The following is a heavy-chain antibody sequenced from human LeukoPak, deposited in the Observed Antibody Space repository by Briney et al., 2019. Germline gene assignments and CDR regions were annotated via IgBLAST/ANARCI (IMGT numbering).Heavy chain of an antibody. CDR1: GGSISSYY. J-gene: IGHJ3*02. CDR3: ARDSPGTYYDFWSGSIGALNAFDI. Sequence: PSETLSLTCTVSGGSISSYYWSWIRQPAGKGLEWIGRIYTSGSTNYNPSLKSRVTMSVDTFKNQFSPKLSSVTAADTAVYYCARDSPGTYYDFWSGSIGALNAFDIWGQGTMVTVSS. CDR2: IYTSGST. D-gene: IGHD3-3*01. V-gene: IGHV4-4*07.